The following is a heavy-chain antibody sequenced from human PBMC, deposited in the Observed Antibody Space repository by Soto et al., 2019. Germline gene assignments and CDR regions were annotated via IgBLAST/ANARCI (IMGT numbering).Heavy chain of an antibody. J-gene: IGHJ4*02. V-gene: IGHV3-7*05. CDR3: AAWPRSHWYDY. D-gene: IGHD2-15*01. Sequence: EVQLVESGGGLVQSGGSLRLSCVGSGFTFDDYWMGWVRQAPGKGLEWVGNIKYDGSQKFYVDSLKGRFTISIDNAKKSLYLQMTSLRDEDTAVYYCAAWPRSHWYDYWGQGTLVTXSS. CDR1: GFTFDDYW. CDR2: IKYDGSQK.